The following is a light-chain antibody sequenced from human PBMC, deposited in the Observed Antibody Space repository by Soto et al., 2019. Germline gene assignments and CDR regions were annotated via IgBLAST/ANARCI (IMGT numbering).Light chain of an antibody. J-gene: IGLJ1*01. CDR2: SDA. V-gene: IGLV3-21*04. CDR3: QVWDGSSDHYV. CDR1: DVGSNS. Sequence: SYVLTQDPSVSVAPGKTARITCAGNDVGSNSVYWYQQKPGRAPVLVTSSDADRPSAIPERFSGSSSGNTATLTIRRVEAGDEADYYCQVWDGSSDHYVFGTGTKLTVL.